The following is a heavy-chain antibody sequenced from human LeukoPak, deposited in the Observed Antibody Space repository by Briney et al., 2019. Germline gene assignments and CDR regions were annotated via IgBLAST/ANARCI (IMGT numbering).Heavy chain of an antibody. Sequence: GGSLRLTCEVSGFTFSSYWMSWVRETPGKGLEWVANIKEDGSERDYVDSVKDRFTISRDNVKNSLYLQMNSLRAEDTGVYYCARGGVYSGSQYWGQGTLVTVSS. CDR3: ARGGVYSGSQY. D-gene: IGHD1-26*01. J-gene: IGHJ4*02. CDR2: IKEDGSER. CDR1: GFTFSSYW. V-gene: IGHV3-7*01.